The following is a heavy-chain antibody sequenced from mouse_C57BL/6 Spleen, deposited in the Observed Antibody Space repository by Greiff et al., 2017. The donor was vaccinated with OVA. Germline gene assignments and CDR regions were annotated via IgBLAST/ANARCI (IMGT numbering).Heavy chain of an antibody. Sequence: QQSCTASGYTFTSYWMHWVKQRPGRGLEWIGRIDPNSGGTKYNEKFMSKATLTVDNPSSTAYMQPSSLTSEDSAAYYCAGDYGSSYPDWYFDVWGTGTTVTVSS. D-gene: IGHD1-1*01. CDR2: IDPNSGGT. CDR3: AGDYGSSYPDWYFDV. V-gene: IGHV1-72*01. J-gene: IGHJ1*03. CDR1: GYTFTSYW.